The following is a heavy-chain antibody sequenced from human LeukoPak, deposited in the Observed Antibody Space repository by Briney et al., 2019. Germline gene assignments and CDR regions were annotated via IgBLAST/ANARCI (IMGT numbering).Heavy chain of an antibody. CDR2: ISYDGSNK. J-gene: IGHJ4*02. CDR3: ARDRGVLYDSSGYYLDY. Sequence: GGSLRLSCAASGFTFSSYAMHWVRQAPGKGLEWVAVISYDGSNKYYADSVKGRFTISGDNSKNTLCLQMNSLRAEDTAVYYCARDRGVLYDSSGYYLDYWGQGTLVTVSS. D-gene: IGHD3-22*01. V-gene: IGHV3-30*04. CDR1: GFTFSSYA.